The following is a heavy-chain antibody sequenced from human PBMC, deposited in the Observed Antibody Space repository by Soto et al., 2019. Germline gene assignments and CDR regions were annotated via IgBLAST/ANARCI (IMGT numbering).Heavy chain of an antibody. CDR3: ARGLYCGGGCYSHFDY. Sequence: VQLVQSGAEVKKPGSSVKVSCKASGGTFSNYPFIWVRQAPGQGLDWMGGIIPIFGTTDYGQRFQGRVTITAGASTTTAYMELSSLRSDDTAVYYCARGLYCGGGCYSHFDYWGQGTLVTVSS. V-gene: IGHV1-69*01. CDR1: GGTFSNYP. J-gene: IGHJ4*02. CDR2: IIPIFGTT. D-gene: IGHD2-21*02.